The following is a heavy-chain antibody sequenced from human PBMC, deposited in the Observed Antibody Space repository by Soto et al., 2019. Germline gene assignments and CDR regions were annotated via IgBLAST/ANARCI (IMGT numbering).Heavy chain of an antibody. CDR2: ISRSGGST. CDR1: GFTFSSYA. Sequence: GGTLRLSCAASGFTFSSYAMSWVRQPPAKGLECISAISRSGGSTYYADTVKGRFTISGDNSKHTLYLKMNSLRGEDTSVYYCGIDRAVAYYDYGMDVWGQGSTVTVSS. CDR3: GIDRAVAYYDYGMDV. J-gene: IGHJ6*02. V-gene: IGHV3-23*01. D-gene: IGHD3-10*01.